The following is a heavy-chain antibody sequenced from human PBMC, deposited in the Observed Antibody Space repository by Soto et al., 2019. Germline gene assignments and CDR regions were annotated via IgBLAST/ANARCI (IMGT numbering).Heavy chain of an antibody. CDR3: ARTLRPEGHYPN. Sequence: SEALSLTCPVSGVSISRGGYYWSWIRQHPWKGLEWIGYIYYNGNTYYNPSLKSRVSISVDTSKNQLSLRLSSVTAADTAVYYCARTLRPEGHYPNWGQGTLVT. V-gene: IGHV4-31*03. D-gene: IGHD3-10*01. CDR1: GVSISRGGYY. CDR2: IYYNGNT. J-gene: IGHJ4*02.